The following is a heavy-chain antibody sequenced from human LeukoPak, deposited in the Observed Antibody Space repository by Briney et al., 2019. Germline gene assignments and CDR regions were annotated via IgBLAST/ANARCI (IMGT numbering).Heavy chain of an antibody. D-gene: IGHD3-10*01. CDR2: INGSGGST. CDR1: GFTFSSYA. CDR3: AKDLRIQPRRDCGSGFGY. Sequence: SGGSLRLSCAASGFTFSSYAMSWVRQAPGKGLEWVSAINGSGGSTYYADSVKGRFTISRDNSKNTLYLQMNSLRAEDTAEYYCAKDLRIQPRRDCGSGFGYWGQGTLVTVFS. J-gene: IGHJ4*02. V-gene: IGHV3-23*01.